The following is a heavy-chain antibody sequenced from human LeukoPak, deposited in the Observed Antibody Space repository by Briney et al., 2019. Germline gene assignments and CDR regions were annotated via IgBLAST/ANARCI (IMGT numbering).Heavy chain of an antibody. D-gene: IGHD3-10*01. V-gene: IGHV1-18*01. CDR1: GYTFTSYG. CDR3: ARVRVGGWFGELLVGYYMDV. Sequence: ASVKVSCKASGYTFTSYGISWVRQAPGQGLEWMGWISAYNGNTNYAQKLQGRVTMTTDTSTSTAYMELRSLRSDDTAVYYCARVRVGGWFGELLVGYYMDVWGKGTTVTVSS. J-gene: IGHJ6*03. CDR2: ISAYNGNT.